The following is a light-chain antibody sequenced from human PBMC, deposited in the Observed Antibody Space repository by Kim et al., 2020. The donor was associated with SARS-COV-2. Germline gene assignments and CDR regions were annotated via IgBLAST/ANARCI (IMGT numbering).Light chain of an antibody. Sequence: VSPGQTASITCTGDKLGDKYACWYQQKPGQSPVLVIYQDSKRPSGIPERFSGSNSGNTATLTISGTQAMDEADYYCQAWDSSTAVVFGGGTQLTVL. J-gene: IGLJ2*01. CDR1: KLGDKY. V-gene: IGLV3-1*01. CDR3: QAWDSSTAVV. CDR2: QDS.